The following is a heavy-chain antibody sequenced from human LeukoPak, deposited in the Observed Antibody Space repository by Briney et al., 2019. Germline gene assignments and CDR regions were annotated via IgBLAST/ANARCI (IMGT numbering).Heavy chain of an antibody. CDR2: VFYPGST. CDR1: GGPIDRHY. J-gene: IGHJ4*02. CDR3: ASRPAGSTWYGVFDC. D-gene: IGHD6-13*01. V-gene: IGHV4-59*11. Sequence: SETLSLTCTVSGGPIDRHYWSWIRQPPGKGLEWIGYVFYPGSTNYNPSLKSRVTMSLDTSRDQFSLRLTSVTAADTAIYYCASRPAGSTWYGVFDCWSQGTLVTVSS.